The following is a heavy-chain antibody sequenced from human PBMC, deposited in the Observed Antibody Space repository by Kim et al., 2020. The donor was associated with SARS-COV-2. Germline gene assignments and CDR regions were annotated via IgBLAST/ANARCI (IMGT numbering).Heavy chain of an antibody. J-gene: IGHJ4*02. CDR2: ISSSSSYT. V-gene: IGHV3-11*06. D-gene: IGHD3-10*01. CDR3: ARNYYGSGSYYNAVFDY. CDR1: GFTFSDYY. Sequence: GGSLRLSCAASGFTFSDYYMSWIRQAPGKGLEWVSYISSSSSYTNYADSVKGRFTISRDNAKNSLYLQMNSLRAEDTAVYYCARNYYGSGSYYNAVFDYWGQGTLVTVSS.